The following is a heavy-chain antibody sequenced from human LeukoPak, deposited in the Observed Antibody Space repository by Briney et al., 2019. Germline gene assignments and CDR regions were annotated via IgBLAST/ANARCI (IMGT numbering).Heavy chain of an antibody. CDR2: MNPNSGNT. D-gene: IGHD1-26*01. V-gene: IGHV1-8*03. CDR3: ARSGQQVGATQDFDY. CDR1: GYTFTSYD. Sequence: GASVKVSCKASGYTFTSYDINWVRQATGQGLEWMGWMNPNSGNTGYAQKFQGRVTITRNTSISTAYMELSSLRSEDTAVYYCARSGQQVGATQDFDYWGQGTLVTVSS. J-gene: IGHJ4*02.